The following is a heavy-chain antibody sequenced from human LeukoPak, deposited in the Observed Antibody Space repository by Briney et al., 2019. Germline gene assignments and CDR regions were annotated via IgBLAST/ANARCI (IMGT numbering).Heavy chain of an antibody. CDR1: GYTFTGYY. CDR2: INPNSGGT. CDR3: ARAIYDFWSGYYVGGDY. V-gene: IGHV1-2*02. Sequence: ASVKVSCKASGYTFTGYYMHWVRQAPGQGLEWMGWINPNSGGTNYAQKFQGRVTMTRDTSIGTAYMELSRLGSDDTAVYYCARAIYDFWSGYYVGGDYWGQGTLVTVSS. D-gene: IGHD3-3*01. J-gene: IGHJ4*02.